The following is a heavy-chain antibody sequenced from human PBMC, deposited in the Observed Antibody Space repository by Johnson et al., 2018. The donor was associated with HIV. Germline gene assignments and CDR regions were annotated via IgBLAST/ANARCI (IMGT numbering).Heavy chain of an antibody. CDR1: EFIVSANY. D-gene: IGHD1-26*01. CDR3: TPRRVVGATPTPDDAFDI. CDR2: IYSGGST. Sequence: VQVVESGGGVVQPGRSLRLSCAVSEFIVSANYMSWVRQGPGKGLEWVSVIYSGGSTYYADSVKGRFTISRDDSKNTLSLQMTSLKTEDTAVYYCTPRRVVGATPTPDDAFDIWGQGTMVTVSS. V-gene: IGHV3-66*01. J-gene: IGHJ3*02.